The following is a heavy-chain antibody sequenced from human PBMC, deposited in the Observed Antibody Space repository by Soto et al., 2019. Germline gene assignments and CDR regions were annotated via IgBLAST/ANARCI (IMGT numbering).Heavy chain of an antibody. CDR2: IKQDGSEK. D-gene: IGHD6-13*01. V-gene: IGHV3-7*03. J-gene: IGHJ5*02. Sequence: PGESLKISCAASGFTFSSYWMSWVRQAPGKGLEWVANIKQDGSEKYYVDSVKGRFTISRDNAKNSLYLQMNSLRAEDTAVYYCAKIAAAGWFDPWGQGTLVTVSS. CDR1: GFTFSSYW. CDR3: AKIAAAGWFDP.